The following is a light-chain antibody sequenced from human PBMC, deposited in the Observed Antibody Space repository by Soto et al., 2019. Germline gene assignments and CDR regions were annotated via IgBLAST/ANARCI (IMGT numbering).Light chain of an antibody. Sequence: DIVMTQSPDSLAVSLGGRATINCRSGQSVLYSSNNKNYLAWYQQKPGQPPKLLIYWASTRESGVPDRFSGSGSGTDFTLTISSLQAEDVAVYYCQQYYSAPLTFGGGTKVDI. J-gene: IGKJ4*01. V-gene: IGKV4-1*01. CDR2: WAS. CDR1: QSVLYSSNNKNY. CDR3: QQYYSAPLT.